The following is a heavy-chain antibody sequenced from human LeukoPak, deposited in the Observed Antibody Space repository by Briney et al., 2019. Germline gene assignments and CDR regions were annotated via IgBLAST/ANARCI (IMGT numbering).Heavy chain of an antibody. Sequence: SETLSLTCTVSGGSITSHFWTWIRQAPGKGLEWVGYVSKSGSTNYNPSLQSRITISVDTSKNQFFLKLPSMTAADTAVYFCARDDYGVFDAFDVWGQGTVVTVSS. V-gene: IGHV4-4*08. J-gene: IGHJ3*01. D-gene: IGHD3-16*01. CDR2: VSKSGST. CDR3: ARDDYGVFDAFDV. CDR1: GGSITSHF.